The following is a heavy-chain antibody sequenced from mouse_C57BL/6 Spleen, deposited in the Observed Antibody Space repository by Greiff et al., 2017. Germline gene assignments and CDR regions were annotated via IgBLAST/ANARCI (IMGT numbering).Heavy chain of an antibody. CDR3: AGYDYDRDAMDY. V-gene: IGHV14-3*01. D-gene: IGHD2-4*01. J-gene: IGHJ4*01. CDR1: GFNIKNTY. CDR2: IDPANGTT. Sequence: EVQLQQSVAELVRPGASVKLSCTASGFNIKNTYMHWVKQTPEQGLEWIGRIDPANGTTKYAPKFQGKATISADTSSNTAYLQLSSLTSEDTAIYCCAGYDYDRDAMDYWGQGTSVTVSS.